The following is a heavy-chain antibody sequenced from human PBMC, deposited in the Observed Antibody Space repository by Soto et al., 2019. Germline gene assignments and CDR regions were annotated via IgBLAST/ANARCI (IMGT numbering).Heavy chain of an antibody. D-gene: IGHD3-22*01. CDR1: GDSISSYD. J-gene: IGHJ4*02. CDR2: IYTSGST. Sequence: KPSETLSLTCTVSGDSISSYDWSWIRQPAGEGLEWIGRIYTSGSTNYNPSLKSRVTMSVDTSKNQFSLKLSSVTAADTAVYYCARSGYYYDRNNYSSNDYWGQGTLVTVSS. CDR3: ARSGYYYDRNNYSSNDY. V-gene: IGHV4-4*07.